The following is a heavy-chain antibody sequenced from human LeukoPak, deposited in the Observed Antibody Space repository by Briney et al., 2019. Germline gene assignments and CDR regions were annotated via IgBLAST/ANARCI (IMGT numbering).Heavy chain of an antibody. V-gene: IGHV3-53*01. CDR2: IYSDNT. CDR1: GFTFSSYW. CDR3: ARDDAAPYYPSVHFDY. J-gene: IGHJ4*02. D-gene: IGHD3-10*01. Sequence: PGGSLRLSCAASGFTFSSYWMSWVRQAPGKGLEWVSFIYSDNTHYSDSVKGRFTISRDNSKNTLYLQMNSLRAEDTAVYYCARDDAAPYYPSVHFDYWGQGTLVTVSS.